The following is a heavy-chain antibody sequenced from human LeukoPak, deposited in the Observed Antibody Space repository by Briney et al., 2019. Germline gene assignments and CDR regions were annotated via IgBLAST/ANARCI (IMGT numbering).Heavy chain of an antibody. CDR1: GFTFSTYW. CDR2: INSDGSST. Sequence: PGVSLRLSCVASGFTFSTYWMHWVRQAPGKGLVWVSRINSDGSSTSYADSVKGRFTISRDNAKNTLYLQMSSLRAEDAAVYYCARELKGGVPNWGQGTLVTVSS. V-gene: IGHV3-74*01. J-gene: IGHJ4*02. D-gene: IGHD2-8*02. CDR3: ARELKGGVPN.